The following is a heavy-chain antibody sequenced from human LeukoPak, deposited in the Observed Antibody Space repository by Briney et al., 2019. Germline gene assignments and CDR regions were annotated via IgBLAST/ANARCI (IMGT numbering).Heavy chain of an antibody. CDR1: GFIFSDHY. Sequence: PGGSLRLSCAVSGFIFSDHYMDWVRQAPGKGLEWVGRMRSKANNYATGYATSVIGRFTISRDDSKNTRYLEMNSLKIEDTAVYFCTSQAGFSSSWETWGQGTLVTVSS. V-gene: IGHV3-73*01. J-gene: IGHJ5*02. D-gene: IGHD6-13*01. CDR2: MRSKANNYAT. CDR3: TSQAGFSSSWET.